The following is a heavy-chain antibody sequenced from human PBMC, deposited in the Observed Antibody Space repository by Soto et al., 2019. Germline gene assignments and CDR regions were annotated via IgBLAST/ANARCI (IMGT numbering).Heavy chain of an antibody. CDR1: GFTFSSYS. CDR2: ISSSSSYI. Sequence: GGSLRLSCAASGFTFSSYSMNWVRQAPGKGLEWVSSISSSSSYIYYADSVKGRFTISRDNAKNSLYLQMNSLRAEDTAVYYCARERRNSSPVGRWFDPWGQGTLVTVSS. V-gene: IGHV3-21*01. J-gene: IGHJ5*02. CDR3: ARERRNSSPVGRWFDP. D-gene: IGHD6-13*01.